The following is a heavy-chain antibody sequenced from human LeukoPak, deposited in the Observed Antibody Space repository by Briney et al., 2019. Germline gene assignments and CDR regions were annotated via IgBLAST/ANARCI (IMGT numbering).Heavy chain of an antibody. CDR3: GKTDIYFNPIDY. Sequence: PSGTLFLTCAVSGVSISSSEWWIWVRQPPGQGLEWIGEIHRDGRTRYNPSLKSRVTMSIDYSKNQFSLKVSSVTAADTAIYYCGKTDIYFNPIDYWGPGSLVTVSS. J-gene: IGHJ4*02. V-gene: IGHV4-4*02. CDR1: GVSISSSEW. D-gene: IGHD3-9*01. CDR2: IHRDGRT.